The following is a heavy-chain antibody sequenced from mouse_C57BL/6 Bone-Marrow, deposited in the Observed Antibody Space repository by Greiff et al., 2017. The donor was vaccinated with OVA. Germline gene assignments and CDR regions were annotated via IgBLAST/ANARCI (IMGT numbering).Heavy chain of an antibody. CDR3: ARSYGSSYKYFDV. CDR2: IDPSDGYT. V-gene: IGHV1-69*01. D-gene: IGHD1-1*01. J-gene: IGHJ1*03. Sequence: QVQLKQPGAELVMPGASVKLSCKASGYTFTSYWMTWVKQRPGQGLGWIGEIDPSDGYTNYNQKLKGKATLTVDKSSSTAYMQLSSLTSEDSAVYYGARSYGSSYKYFDVWGTGTTVTVSS. CDR1: GYTFTSYW.